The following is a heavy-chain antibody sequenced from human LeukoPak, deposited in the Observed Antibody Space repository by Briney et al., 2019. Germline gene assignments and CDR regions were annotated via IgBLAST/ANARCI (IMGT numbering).Heavy chain of an antibody. D-gene: IGHD2-2*01. CDR2: INPSGGST. CDR3: ARGDQIVVVPAASFDP. CDR1: GYTFTSYY. J-gene: IGHJ5*02. V-gene: IGHV1-46*01. Sequence: GASVKVSCKASGYTFTSYYMHWVRQAPGQGLEWMGIINPSGGSTSYAQKFQGRVTMTRDTSTSTVYMELSSLRSEDTAVYYCARGDQIVVVPAASFDPWGQGTLVTVSS.